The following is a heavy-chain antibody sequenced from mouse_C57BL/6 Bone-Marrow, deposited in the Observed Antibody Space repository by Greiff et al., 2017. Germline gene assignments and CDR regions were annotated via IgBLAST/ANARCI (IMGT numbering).Heavy chain of an antibody. D-gene: IGHD1-1*01. CDR2: IDPNSGGT. Sequence: QVQLQQPGAELVKPGASVKLSCKASGYTFTSYWMHWVKQRPGRGLEWIGRIDPNSGGTKYNEKFKSKATLTVDKPSSTAYMQLSILTSEDSAVYYGARDYYGSSYLYFYVWGTGTTVTVSS. CDR1: GYTFTSYW. CDR3: ARDYYGSSYLYFYV. V-gene: IGHV1-72*01. J-gene: IGHJ1*03.